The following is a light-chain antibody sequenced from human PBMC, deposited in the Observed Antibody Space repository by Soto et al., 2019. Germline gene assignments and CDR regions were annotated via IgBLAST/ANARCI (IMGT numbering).Light chain of an antibody. CDR2: ANT. J-gene: IGLJ2*01. Sequence: QSVLTQPPSVSGAPGQRVTISCTGSSSNIGAGFDVHWYQQFPGTVPKLLIYANTDRPSGVPDRFSGSKSATSASLAITGLQDEDEADYYCQSYDSILSGSIFGGGTKVTVL. CDR1: SSNIGAGFD. CDR3: QSYDSILSGSI. V-gene: IGLV1-40*01.